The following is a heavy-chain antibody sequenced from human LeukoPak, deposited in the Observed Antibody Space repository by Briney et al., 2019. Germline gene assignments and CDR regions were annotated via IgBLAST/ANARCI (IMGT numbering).Heavy chain of an antibody. D-gene: IGHD4-17*01. CDR3: ARDRTYGDYVGYYYYMDV. Sequence: GGSLRLSCAASGFIVSGSYMNWVRQAPGKGLEWVSVIYSGGNTCYADSVKGRFTISRDNSKNTQYLQMNSLRVDDTAVYYCARDRTYGDYVGYYYYMDVWGKGTTVTVSS. V-gene: IGHV3-53*01. CDR2: IYSGGNT. J-gene: IGHJ6*03. CDR1: GFIVSGSY.